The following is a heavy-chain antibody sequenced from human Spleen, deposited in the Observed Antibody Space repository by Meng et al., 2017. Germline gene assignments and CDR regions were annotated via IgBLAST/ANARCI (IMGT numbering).Heavy chain of an antibody. CDR3: AKVIQDYYGSGSSHDFDY. Sequence: GESLKISCAASRFTFSSYAMSWVRQGPGKGLEWVSAISGSGGSTYYADSVKDRFTISRDNSKNTLYLQMNSLRAEDTAVYYCAKVIQDYYGSGSSHDFDYWGQGTRVTVSS. J-gene: IGHJ4*02. D-gene: IGHD3-10*01. CDR2: ISGSGGST. CDR1: RFTFSSYA. V-gene: IGHV3-23*01.